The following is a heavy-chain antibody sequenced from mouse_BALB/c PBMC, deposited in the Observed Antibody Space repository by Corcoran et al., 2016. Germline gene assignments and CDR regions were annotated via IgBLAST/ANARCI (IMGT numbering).Heavy chain of an antibody. CDR2: VNPNNGDT. CDR3: ARERDWYFDV. J-gene: IGHJ1*01. Sequence: EVPLQQSGPELVKPGASVQMSCKASGYTFTDYYMKWMKQSLGKSLEWIGDVNPNNGDTNYDQKCKGKATLTVDKSSSTAYMQLNSLTYEDSAVYYCARERDWYFDVWGAGTTVTVSS. V-gene: IGHV1-26*01. CDR1: GYTFTDYY.